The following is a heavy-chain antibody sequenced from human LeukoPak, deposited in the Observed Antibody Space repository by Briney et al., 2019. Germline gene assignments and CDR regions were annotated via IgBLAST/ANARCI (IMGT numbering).Heavy chain of an antibody. CDR1: GFIFSTYA. CDR3: TRDSSYGDYSTAFDY. V-gene: IGHV3-23*01. J-gene: IGHJ4*02. Sequence: GGSLRLSCAASGFIFSTYAMTWVRQAPGKGLEWVSSSGSTIDYSDSVKGRFTISRDNSKNTLYLQMNSLSAEDTAVYYCTRDSSYGDYSTAFDYWGQGALVTVSS. D-gene: IGHD4-17*01. CDR2: SGSTI.